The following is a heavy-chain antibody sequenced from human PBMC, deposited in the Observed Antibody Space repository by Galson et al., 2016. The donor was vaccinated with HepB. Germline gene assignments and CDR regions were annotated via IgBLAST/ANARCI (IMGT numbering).Heavy chain of an antibody. Sequence: SVKVSCKASGYRFRDYDVSWVRQAPGQGLEWMGWMNPNSGNTGYAQRLRGRIDMTSDASINTAYMELPSLRSEDTAVYYCARAIRNQLLSEYWGQGTLITVS. CDR3: ARAIRNQLLSEY. CDR1: GYRFRDYD. J-gene: IGHJ4*02. CDR2: MNPNSGNT. V-gene: IGHV1-8*01. D-gene: IGHD1-14*01.